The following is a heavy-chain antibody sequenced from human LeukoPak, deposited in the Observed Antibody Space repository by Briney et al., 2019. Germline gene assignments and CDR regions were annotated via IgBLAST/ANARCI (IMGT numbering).Heavy chain of an antibody. D-gene: IGHD2-15*01. V-gene: IGHV4-34*01. J-gene: IGHJ4*02. Sequence: SETLSLTCAVYGGSFSGYYWSWIRQPPGKGLEWIGEINHSGSTNYNPSLKSRVTISVDTSKNQFSLKLSSVTAEDTAVYYCAKWGCSGGSCYPFDYWGQGTLVTVSS. CDR1: GGSFSGYY. CDR2: INHSGST. CDR3: AKWGCSGGSCYPFDY.